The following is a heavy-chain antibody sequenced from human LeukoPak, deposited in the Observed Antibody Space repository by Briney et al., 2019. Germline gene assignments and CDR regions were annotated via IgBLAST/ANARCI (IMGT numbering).Heavy chain of an antibody. CDR1: GGSFSGYY. CDR2: INHSGST. CDR3: ARGQGTWDIVVVPAAEGFDP. V-gene: IGHV4-34*01. D-gene: IGHD2-2*01. Sequence: ASETLSLTCAVYGGSFSGYYWSWIRQPPGKGLEWIGEINHSGSTNYNPSLKSRVTISVDTSKNQFSLKLSSVTAADTAVYYCARGQGTWDIVVVPAAEGFDPWGQGTLVTVSS. J-gene: IGHJ5*02.